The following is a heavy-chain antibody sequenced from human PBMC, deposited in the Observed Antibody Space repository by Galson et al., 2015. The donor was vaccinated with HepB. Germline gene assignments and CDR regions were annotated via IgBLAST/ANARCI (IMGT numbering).Heavy chain of an antibody. Sequence: SLRLSCAASGFTFSSYSMNWVRQAPGKGLEWVSSISSSSSYIYYADSVKGRFTISRDNAKNSLYLQMNSLRAEDTAVYYCARAEGPVGVVVPAAILGFDYWGQGTLVTVSS. CDR3: ARAEGPVGVVVPAAILGFDY. D-gene: IGHD2-2*02. CDR2: ISSSSSYI. J-gene: IGHJ4*02. V-gene: IGHV3-21*01. CDR1: GFTFSSYS.